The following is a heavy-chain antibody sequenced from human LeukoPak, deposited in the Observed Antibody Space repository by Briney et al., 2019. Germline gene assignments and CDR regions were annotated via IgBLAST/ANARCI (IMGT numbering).Heavy chain of an antibody. CDR2: ISAYNGNT. CDR1: CYTFTSYG. Sequence: GASVKVSCKASCYTFTSYGISWGGQGPGQRHEWMGWISAYNGNTNYAQKLQGRVTMTTDTSTSTAYMELRSLRSDDTAVYYCARAGVLSYSSSSDYWGQGTLVTVSS. V-gene: IGHV1-18*01. CDR3: ARAGVLSYSSSSDY. J-gene: IGHJ4*02. D-gene: IGHD6-13*01.